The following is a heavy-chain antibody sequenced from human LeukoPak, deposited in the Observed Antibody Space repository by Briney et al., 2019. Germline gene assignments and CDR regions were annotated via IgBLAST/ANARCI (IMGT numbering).Heavy chain of an antibody. V-gene: IGHV4-34*01. J-gene: IGHJ6*03. CDR2: INQSGST. D-gene: IGHD3-10*01. CDR3: ARRRGPGINYYYYYYMDV. Sequence: SETLSLTCAVYGGSFIGYYWSWIRQPPGKGLQWMGEINQSGSTNYNPSLKSRVTISVDTSKNQFSLKLSSVTAADTAVYYCARRRGPGINYYYYYYMDVWGKGTTVTISS. CDR1: GGSFIGYY.